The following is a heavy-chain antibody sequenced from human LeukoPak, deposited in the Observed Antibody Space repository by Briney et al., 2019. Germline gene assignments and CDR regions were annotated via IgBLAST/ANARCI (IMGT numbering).Heavy chain of an antibody. CDR1: GGSFSGYY. V-gene: IGHV4-34*01. CDR2: INHSGST. J-gene: IGHJ4*02. D-gene: IGHD3-10*01. CDR3: ARTRGGMVRFDY. Sequence: SETLSLTCAVYGGSFSGYYWSWIRQPPGKGLEWIGEINHSGSTNYNPSLKSRVTISVDTSKNQFSLKLSSVSAADTAVYYCARTRGGMVRFDYWGQGTLVTVSS.